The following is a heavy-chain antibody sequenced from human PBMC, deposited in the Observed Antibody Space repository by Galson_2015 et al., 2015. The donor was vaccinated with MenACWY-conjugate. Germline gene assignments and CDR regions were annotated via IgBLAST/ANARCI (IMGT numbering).Heavy chain of an antibody. CDR2: ISAYNGNT. Sequence: QSGAEVKKPGASVKVSCKASGYTFTSYGISWVRQAPGQGLEWMGWISAYNGNTNYAQKLQGRVTMTTDTSTSTAYMELRSLRSDDTAVYYCARDSAYSSSWYPSYYYYGMDVWGQGTTVTVSS. J-gene: IGHJ6*02. CDR1: GYTFTSYG. D-gene: IGHD6-13*01. V-gene: IGHV1-18*04. CDR3: ARDSAYSSSWYPSYYYYGMDV.